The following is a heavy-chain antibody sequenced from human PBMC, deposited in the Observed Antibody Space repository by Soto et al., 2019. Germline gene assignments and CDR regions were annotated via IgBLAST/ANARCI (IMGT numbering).Heavy chain of an antibody. V-gene: IGHV3-23*01. CDR2: ISCCGGTG. J-gene: IGHJ4*02. CDR1: GFNFNKYA. D-gene: IGHD6-19*01. Sequence: EVQLLESGGDLVRPGESLRLSCAASGFNFNKYAMSWVRQAPGEGLEWFSGISCCGGTGSYADSVKGRFTIARDDSKNTLFLHMNSLRVEDTAEYYCAKADGEQWLLPHLENWGRGTLVTVS. CDR3: AKADGEQWLLPHLEN.